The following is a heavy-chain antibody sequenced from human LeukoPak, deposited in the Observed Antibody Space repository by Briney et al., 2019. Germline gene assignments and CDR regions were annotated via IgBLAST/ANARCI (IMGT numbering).Heavy chain of an antibody. Sequence: GASVKVSCKVSGYTLTELSMHWVRQAPGKGLEWMGGFDPEDGETIYAQKFQGRVTMTEDTSTDTAYMELSSLRSEDTAVYYCASPYYYGSGSYLLHYGMDVWGQGTTVTVSS. CDR1: GYTLTELS. V-gene: IGHV1-24*01. CDR2: FDPEDGET. D-gene: IGHD3-10*01. J-gene: IGHJ6*02. CDR3: ASPYYYGSGSYLLHYGMDV.